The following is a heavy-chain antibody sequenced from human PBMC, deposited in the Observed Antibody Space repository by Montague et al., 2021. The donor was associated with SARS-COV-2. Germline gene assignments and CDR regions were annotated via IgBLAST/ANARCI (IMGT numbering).Heavy chain of an antibody. D-gene: IGHD6-19*01. J-gene: IGHJ4*02. CDR2: ISSSSSYI. CDR1: GFTFSSYS. Sequence: SLRLSCAASGFTFSSYSMNWVRRAPGKGLEWDSSISSSSSYIYYADSVKGRFTISRDNAKNSLYLQMNSLRAEDTAVYYCARNLGSGWAFFDYWGQGTLVTVSS. CDR3: ARNLGSGWAFFDY. V-gene: IGHV3-21*01.